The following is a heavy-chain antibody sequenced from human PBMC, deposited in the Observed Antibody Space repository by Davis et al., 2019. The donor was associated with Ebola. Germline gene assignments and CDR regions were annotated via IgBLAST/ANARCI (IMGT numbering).Heavy chain of an antibody. J-gene: IGHJ6*02. CDR3: ARGRRAAAGGMDYYYGMDV. CDR2: ISAYNGNT. CDR1: GYTFTSYG. D-gene: IGHD6-13*01. V-gene: IGHV1-18*01. Sequence: AASVKVSCKASGYTFTSYGISWVRQAPGQGLEWMGWISAYNGNTNYAQKLQGRVTMTTDTSTRTVYMELRSLTSDDTAVYYCARGRRAAAGGMDYYYGMDVWGQGTPVTVSS.